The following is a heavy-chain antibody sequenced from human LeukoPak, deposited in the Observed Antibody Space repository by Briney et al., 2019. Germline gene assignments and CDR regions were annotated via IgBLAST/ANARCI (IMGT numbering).Heavy chain of an antibody. J-gene: IGHJ3*02. Sequence: GGSLRLSCSASGFTFSTFPMHWVRQAPGKGLEYFSAISRNGDTTYYADSVKGRFTISRDNSKNTLYLQMSSLRPEDTAVYYCVRVLTDDVFDIWGQGTMVTVSS. D-gene: IGHD2-8*02. CDR1: GFTFSTFP. V-gene: IGHV3-64D*06. CDR2: ISRNGDTT. CDR3: VRVLTDDVFDI.